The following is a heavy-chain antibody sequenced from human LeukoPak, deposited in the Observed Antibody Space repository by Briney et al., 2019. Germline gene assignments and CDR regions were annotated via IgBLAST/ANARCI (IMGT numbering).Heavy chain of an antibody. Sequence: GGSLRLSCAASGFTFSSYEMNWVRQAPGKGPEWVSYISSSGSTIYYADSVKGRFTISRDNAKNSLYLQMNSLRAEDTAVYYCAELGITMIGGLWGKGTTVTISS. CDR2: ISSSGSTI. CDR1: GFTFSSYE. J-gene: IGHJ6*04. V-gene: IGHV3-48*03. CDR3: AELGITMIGGL. D-gene: IGHD3-10*02.